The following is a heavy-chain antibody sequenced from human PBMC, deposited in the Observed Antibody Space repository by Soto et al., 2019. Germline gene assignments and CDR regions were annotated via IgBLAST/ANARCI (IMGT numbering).Heavy chain of an antibody. CDR2: INAGNANT. Sequence: GASVKVSCKASGYTFTSYSMHWVRQAPGQRLEWMGWINAGNANTKYSQKFQGRVTITRDTSASTAYMELSSLRSEDTAVYYCARGLNVYYFDPWGQGTLVTVSS. V-gene: IGHV1-3*01. CDR1: GYTFTSYS. CDR3: ARGLNVYYFDP. D-gene: IGHD3-16*01. J-gene: IGHJ4*02.